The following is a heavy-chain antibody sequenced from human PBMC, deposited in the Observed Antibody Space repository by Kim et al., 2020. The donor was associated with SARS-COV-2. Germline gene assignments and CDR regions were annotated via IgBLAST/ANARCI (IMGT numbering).Heavy chain of an antibody. J-gene: IGHJ4*02. Sequence: SQTLSLTCTVSGGSISSYYWSWIRQPPGKGLEWIGYIYYSGSTNYNPSLKSRVTISVDTSKNQFSLKLSSVTAADTAVYYCARHRLWGGIAAAEIDYWGQGTLVTVSS. CDR2: IYYSGST. CDR1: GGSISSYY. V-gene: IGHV4-59*13. CDR3: ARHRLWGGIAAAEIDY. D-gene: IGHD6-13*01.